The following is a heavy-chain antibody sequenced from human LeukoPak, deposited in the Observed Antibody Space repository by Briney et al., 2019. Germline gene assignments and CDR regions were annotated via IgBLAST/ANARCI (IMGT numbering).Heavy chain of an antibody. CDR3: ARVTAQGVDY. J-gene: IGHJ4*02. CDR2: ISSSSTI. D-gene: IGHD3-16*01. Sequence: PGGSLRLSCAASEFTFSSYSMNWVRQAPGKGLEWVSYISSSSTIYYADSVKGRFTISRDNAKNSLYLQMNSLRDEDTAVYYCARVTAQGVDYWGQGTLVTVSS. CDR1: EFTFSSYS. V-gene: IGHV3-48*02.